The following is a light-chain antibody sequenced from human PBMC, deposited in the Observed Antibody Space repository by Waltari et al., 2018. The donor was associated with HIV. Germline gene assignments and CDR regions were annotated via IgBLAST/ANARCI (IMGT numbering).Light chain of an antibody. CDR1: SSNIGSHT. V-gene: IGLV1-44*01. CDR3: AARDDSLNGWV. J-gene: IGLJ3*02. Sequence: QSVLTQPPSASGTPGQRVTISCSGSSSNIGSHTVNWYQQLPGAAPKLLIHSITQRASGVPDRFSGSTSGTSASLAISGLQSEDEADYYCAARDDSLNGWVFGGGTKLTVL. CDR2: SIT.